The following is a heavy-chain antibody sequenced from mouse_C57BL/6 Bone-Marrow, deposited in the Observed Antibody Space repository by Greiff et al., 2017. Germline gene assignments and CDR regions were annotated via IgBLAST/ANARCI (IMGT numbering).Heavy chain of an antibody. CDR1: GYTFTDYY. CDR2: IYPGSGNT. CDR3: ARERAGSSYGAMDY. V-gene: IGHV1-76*01. J-gene: IGHJ4*01. D-gene: IGHD1-1*01. Sequence: VQLKESGAELVRPGASVKLSCKASGYTFTDYYINWVKQRPGQGLEWIARIYPGSGNTYYNEKFKGKATLTAEKSSSTAYMQLSSLTSEDSAVYFCARERAGSSYGAMDYWGQGTSVTVSS.